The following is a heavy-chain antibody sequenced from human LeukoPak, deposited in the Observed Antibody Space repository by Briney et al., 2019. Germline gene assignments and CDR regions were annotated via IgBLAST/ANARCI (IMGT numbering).Heavy chain of an antibody. Sequence: SETLSLTCTVSGGSISSYYWSWIRQPPGKGLEWIGYIYYSGSTNYNPSLKGRVTISVDTSKNQFSLKLSSVTAADTAVYYCARVVPAGDWFDPWGQGTLVTVSS. CDR3: ARVVPAGDWFDP. CDR2: IYYSGST. CDR1: GGSISSYY. D-gene: IGHD2-2*01. V-gene: IGHV4-59*01. J-gene: IGHJ5*02.